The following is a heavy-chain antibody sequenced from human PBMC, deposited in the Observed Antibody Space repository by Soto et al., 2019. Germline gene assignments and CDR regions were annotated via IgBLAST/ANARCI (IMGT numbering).Heavy chain of an antibody. CDR3: ARDPHSGSYGGCFDP. CDR1: GYTFTSYY. Sequence: QVQLVQSGAEVKKPGASVKVSCKASGYTFTSYYMHWVRQAPGQGLEWMGIINPSGGSTSYAQKFQGRVTMTRDTPTSTVYMELSSLRSEDTAVYYCARDPHSGSYGGCFDPWGQGTLVTVSS. D-gene: IGHD1-26*01. CDR2: INPSGGST. V-gene: IGHV1-46*01. J-gene: IGHJ5*02.